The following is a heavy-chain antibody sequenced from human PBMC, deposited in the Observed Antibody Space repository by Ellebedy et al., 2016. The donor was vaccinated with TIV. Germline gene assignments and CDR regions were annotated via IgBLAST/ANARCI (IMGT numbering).Heavy chain of an antibody. CDR3: ARKVPAPTTVPPNWYFDL. D-gene: IGHD4-17*01. J-gene: IGHJ2*01. Sequence: GESLKISCIASGFNFRTYSMTWVRQAPGKGLECIAHIGLSSSTTYYADSVKGRFTISRDNAKNSLFLQMTSLRAEDTAVYYCARKVPAPTTVPPNWYFDLWGRGTLVIVSS. V-gene: IGHV3-48*04. CDR1: GFNFRTYS. CDR2: IGLSSSTT.